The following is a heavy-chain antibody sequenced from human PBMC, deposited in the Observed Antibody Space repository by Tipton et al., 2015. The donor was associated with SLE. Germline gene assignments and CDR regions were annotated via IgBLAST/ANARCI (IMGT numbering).Heavy chain of an antibody. Sequence: SLRLSCAASGFTFSSYAMSWVRQAPGEGLEWVSAISGSGGSTYYADSVKGRFTISRDNSKNTLYLQMNSLRAEDTAVYYCAKADSSGWSYFDYWGQGTLVTVSS. CDR2: ISGSGGST. V-gene: IGHV3-23*01. CDR3: AKADSSGWSYFDY. D-gene: IGHD6-19*01. J-gene: IGHJ4*02. CDR1: GFTFSSYA.